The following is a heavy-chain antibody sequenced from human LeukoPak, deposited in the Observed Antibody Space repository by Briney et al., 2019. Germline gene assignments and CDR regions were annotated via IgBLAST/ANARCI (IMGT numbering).Heavy chain of an antibody. Sequence: GGSLRLSCAASGFTFSSYAMHWVRQAPGKGLEWVAVISYDGSNKYYAASVKGRFTISRDNSKNTLYLQMNSLRDEDTAVYYCARVGYNWNYADYWGPGTLVTVSS. V-gene: IGHV3-30-3*01. CDR3: ARVGYNWNYADY. D-gene: IGHD1-7*01. J-gene: IGHJ4*02. CDR2: ISYDGSNK. CDR1: GFTFSSYA.